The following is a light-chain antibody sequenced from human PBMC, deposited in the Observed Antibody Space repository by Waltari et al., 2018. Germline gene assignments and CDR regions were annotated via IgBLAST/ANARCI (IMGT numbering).Light chain of an antibody. V-gene: IGLV2-23*01. Sequence: QSALTQPASVSGSPGQSLTIPCTGTSSDVGSYNLVSWYQQHPGKAPKLMIYEGSKRPSGVSNRFSGSKSGNTASLTISGLQAEDEADYYCCSYAGSVVFGGGTKLTVL. J-gene: IGLJ2*01. CDR3: CSYAGSVV. CDR2: EGS. CDR1: SSDVGSYNL.